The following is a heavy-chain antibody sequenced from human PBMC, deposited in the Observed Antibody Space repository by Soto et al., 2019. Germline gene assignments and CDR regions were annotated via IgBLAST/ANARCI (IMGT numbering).Heavy chain of an antibody. V-gene: IGHV4-59*08. D-gene: IGHD6-25*01. J-gene: IGHJ6*02. CDR1: GGSISSYF. Sequence: SETLSLTCTVSGGSISSYFWSWIRQPPGRGLEWIGHIHYSGSTNYNPSLKSRVTISVDTSKNQVSLKLSSVAAADTAMYFCARQVSSAWPPYYYDMDVWGQGTAVTVSS. CDR3: ARQVSSAWPPYYYDMDV. CDR2: IHYSGST.